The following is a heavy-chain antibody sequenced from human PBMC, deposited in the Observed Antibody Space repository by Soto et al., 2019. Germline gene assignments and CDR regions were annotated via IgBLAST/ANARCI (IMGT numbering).Heavy chain of an antibody. CDR3: ARRRFMVTMIVVAPGYYGMDV. D-gene: IGHD3-22*01. V-gene: IGHV3-33*01. CDR1: GVTSSTYA. Sequence: TGGSLRLSCAASGVTSSTYAIHWVRQAPGRGLEWVAVIWYDGSNKYYADSVKGRFTISRDNSKNTLSLQMNSLRAEDTAVYYCARRRFMVTMIVVAPGYYGMDVWGQGTTVTVSS. CDR2: IWYDGSNK. J-gene: IGHJ6*02.